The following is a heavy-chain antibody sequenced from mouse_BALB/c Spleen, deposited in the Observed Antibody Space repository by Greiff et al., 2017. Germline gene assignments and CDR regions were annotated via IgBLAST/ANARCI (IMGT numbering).Heavy chain of an antibody. J-gene: IGHJ3*01. V-gene: IGHV1-18*01. D-gene: IGHD2-3*01. CDR1: GYTFTDYN. Sequence: EVQLQQSGPELVKPGASVKIPCKASGYTFTDYNMDWVKQSHGKSLEWIGDINPNNGGTIYNQKFKGKATLTVDKSSSTAYMELRSLTSEDTAVYYCARGNYDGYHAWFAYWGQGTLVTVSA. CDR2: INPNNGGT. CDR3: ARGNYDGYHAWFAY.